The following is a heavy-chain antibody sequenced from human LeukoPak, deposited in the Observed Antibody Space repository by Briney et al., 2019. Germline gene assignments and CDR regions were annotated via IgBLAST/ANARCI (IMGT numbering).Heavy chain of an antibody. V-gene: IGHV4-39*07. CDR1: GGSISGSRYY. Sequence: SETLSLTCTVSGGSISGSRYYWGWIRQPPGKGLEWIGSIYYSGSTYYNPSLKSRVTISVDTSKNQFSLKLSSVTAADTAVYYCARDRSSMIANWFDPWGQGTLVTVSS. D-gene: IGHD3-22*01. J-gene: IGHJ5*02. CDR2: IYYSGST. CDR3: ARDRSSMIANWFDP.